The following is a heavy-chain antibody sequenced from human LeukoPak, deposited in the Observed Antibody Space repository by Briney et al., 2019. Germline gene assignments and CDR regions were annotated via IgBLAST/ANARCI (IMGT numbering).Heavy chain of an antibody. CDR1: GFTFSSYA. J-gene: IGHJ4*02. CDR3: AKDRLYCSGGSCYSFDY. V-gene: IGHV3-23*01. Sequence: GGSLRLSCAASGFTFSSYAMSWVRQAPGKGLEWVSDISGGGGSTYYADSVKGRFTISRDNSKNTLYLQMNSLRAEDTAVYYCAKDRLYCSGGSCYSFDYWGQGTLVTVSS. D-gene: IGHD2-15*01. CDR2: ISGGGGST.